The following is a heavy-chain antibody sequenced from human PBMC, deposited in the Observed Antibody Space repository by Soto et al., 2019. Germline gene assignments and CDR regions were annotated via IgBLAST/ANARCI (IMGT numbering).Heavy chain of an antibody. CDR1: GGSFSGYY. CDR2: IYHSGST. CDR3: ARDLPLWFGELSQGHGVDV. J-gene: IGHJ6*02. V-gene: IGHV4-34*01. Sequence: PSETLSLTCAVYGGSFSGYYWSWIRQPPGKGLEWIGSIYHSGSTYYNPSLKSRVTISVDTSKNQFSLKLSSVTAADTAVYYCARDLPLWFGELSQGHGVDVWGQGTTVTVSS. D-gene: IGHD3-10*01.